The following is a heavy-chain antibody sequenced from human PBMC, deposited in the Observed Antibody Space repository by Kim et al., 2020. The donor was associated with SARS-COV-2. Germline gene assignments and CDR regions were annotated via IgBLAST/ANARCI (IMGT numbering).Heavy chain of an antibody. Sequence: TNYADSVKGRFTISRDNAKNSLYLQMNSLGAEDTAVYYCARDTAMVKPDYWGQGTLVTVSS. CDR3: ARDTAMVKPDY. D-gene: IGHD5-18*01. CDR2: T. J-gene: IGHJ4*02. V-gene: IGHV3-11*06.